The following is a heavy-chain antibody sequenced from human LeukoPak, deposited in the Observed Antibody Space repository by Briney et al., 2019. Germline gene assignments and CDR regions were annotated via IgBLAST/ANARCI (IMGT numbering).Heavy chain of an antibody. V-gene: IGHV1-46*01. D-gene: IGHD1-26*01. Sequence: AAVKVSCKASGYTFTSYYMQWVRQPPGQGFEWMGMISPTGGNTNYAQNFQGRVTMTRDTSTTTVYMELSSLRSEDTAVYYCARLYGRYSGTYQDYWGQGPLVAVSS. CDR1: GYTFTSYY. CDR2: ISPTGGNT. J-gene: IGHJ4*02. CDR3: ARLYGRYSGTYQDY.